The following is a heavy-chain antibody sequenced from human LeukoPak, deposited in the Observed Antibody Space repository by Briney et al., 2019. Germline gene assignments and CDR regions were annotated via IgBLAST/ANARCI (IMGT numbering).Heavy chain of an antibody. V-gene: IGHV3-7*01. Sequence: PGGSVRLSCAASGFTFTFYWMSWVRQAPGKGLDWVANIKQDGSDKNYVDSVKGRFTISRDNSKNSLYLQMTSLRVEDAAFYFCARHSNKYDYDSSGHYRSFDYWGQGTLVSVSS. D-gene: IGHD3-22*01. CDR1: GFTFTFYW. CDR3: ARHSNKYDYDSSGHYRSFDY. J-gene: IGHJ4*02. CDR2: IKQDGSDK.